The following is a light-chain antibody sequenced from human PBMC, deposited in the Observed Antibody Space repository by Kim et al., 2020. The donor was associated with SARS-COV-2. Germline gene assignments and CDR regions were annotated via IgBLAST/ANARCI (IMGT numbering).Light chain of an antibody. CDR1: QRTATY. CDR3: QQYNISPWT. CDR2: DVY. Sequence: PGESAALWCKASQRTATYVAWYQHRPGEAHRLLIHDVYTSASGVRDRFSGRGSGTEFTLTISRVEAEDFAVYYCQQYNISPWTFGPGTKLEI. V-gene: IGKV3D-15*02. J-gene: IGKJ1*01.